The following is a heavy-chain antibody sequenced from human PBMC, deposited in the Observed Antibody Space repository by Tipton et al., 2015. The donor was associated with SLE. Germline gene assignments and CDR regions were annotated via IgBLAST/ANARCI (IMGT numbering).Heavy chain of an antibody. CDR1: GDTISDYY. Sequence: TLSLTCTVSGDTISDYYWGWIRQPPGKGREWYRNSYHSGRTYYNPSLQSRVTILVDASKNQIFLKLTSVTAADTATYYCARWGDFGDYWGQGTLVTVSS. CDR2: SYHSGRT. CDR3: ARWGDFGDY. J-gene: IGHJ4*02. V-gene: IGHV4-38-2*02. D-gene: IGHD3-16*01.